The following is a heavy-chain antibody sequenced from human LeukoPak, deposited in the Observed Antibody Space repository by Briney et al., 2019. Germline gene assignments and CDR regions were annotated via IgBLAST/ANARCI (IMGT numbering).Heavy chain of an antibody. D-gene: IGHD6-19*01. Sequence: PGGSLRLSCAASGFTFSSCWMHWVRQAPGKGLVWVSRINSDGSSTNYADSVKGRFTISRDNAKNTLYLQMNSLRAEDPAVYYCARGLPRFSGWYFLRRFPDGMDVWGQGTTVTVSS. CDR2: INSDGSST. CDR3: ARGLPRFSGWYFLRRFPDGMDV. V-gene: IGHV3-74*01. CDR1: GFTFSSCW. J-gene: IGHJ6*02.